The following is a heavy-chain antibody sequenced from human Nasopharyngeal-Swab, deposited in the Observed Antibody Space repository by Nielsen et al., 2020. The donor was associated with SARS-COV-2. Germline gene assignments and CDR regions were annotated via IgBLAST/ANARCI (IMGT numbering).Heavy chain of an antibody. J-gene: IGHJ4*01. CDR3: ASTDWAFDY. CDR2: INHRRRT. CDR1: GGSFSGYY. V-gene: IGHV4-34*01. Sequence: SETLSLTCAVHGGSFSGYYWSWIRQPPGKGLEWNGEINHRRRTNYNPSLKSRVTISVDTSKKQFSLKLSSVTAADTAVYYCASTDWAFDYWGHGTLVTV. D-gene: IGHD3-9*01.